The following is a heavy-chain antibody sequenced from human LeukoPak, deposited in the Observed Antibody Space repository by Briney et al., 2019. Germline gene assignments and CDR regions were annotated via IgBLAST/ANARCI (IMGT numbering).Heavy chain of an antibody. CDR2: ISSSSSYI. V-gene: IGHV3-21*01. D-gene: IGHD4-11*01. CDR3: ARARNDYSDYVFDF. CDR1: GFTFSSYE. Sequence: GGSLRLSCAASGFTFSSYEMNWVRQAPGKGLEWVSSISSSSSYIYYADSLKGRFTISRDNAKNSLYLQMNSLRAEDTAVYYCARARNDYSDYVFDFWGQGTLVTVSS. J-gene: IGHJ4*02.